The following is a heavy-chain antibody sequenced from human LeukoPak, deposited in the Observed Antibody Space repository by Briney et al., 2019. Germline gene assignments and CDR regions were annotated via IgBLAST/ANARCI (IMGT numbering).Heavy chain of an antibody. CDR2: IKRDGSEK. Sequence: GGSLRLSCAASGFNFATYGMSWVRQAPGKGLEWVANIKRDGSEKYYVDSVKGRFTISRDYASNSLYLQMNSLRAEDTAVYYCAKEAEWLRFRGYFDYWGQGTLVTVSS. D-gene: IGHD5-12*01. CDR1: GFNFATYG. CDR3: AKEAEWLRFRGYFDY. V-gene: IGHV3-7*01. J-gene: IGHJ4*02.